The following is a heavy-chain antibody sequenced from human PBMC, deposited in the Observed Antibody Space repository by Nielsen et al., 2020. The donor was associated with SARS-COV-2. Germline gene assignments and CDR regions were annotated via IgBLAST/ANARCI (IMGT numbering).Heavy chain of an antibody. CDR3: VSSSSDY. V-gene: IGHV3-7*01. Sequence: GESLKISCAASGFTFSSYWMSWVRQAPGKGLEWVANIKQDGSEKYYVDSVKGRFTISRDNAKNSLYLQMNSLRAEDTAVNYCVSSSSDYWGQGTLVTVSS. J-gene: IGHJ4*02. CDR1: GFTFSSYW. CDR2: IKQDGSEK. D-gene: IGHD6-6*01.